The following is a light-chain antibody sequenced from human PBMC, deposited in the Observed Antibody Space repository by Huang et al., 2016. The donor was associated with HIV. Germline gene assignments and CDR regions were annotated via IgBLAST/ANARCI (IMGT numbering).Light chain of an antibody. CDR3: MQSLQSLPGT. Sequence: DIVMTQSPLSLTVTPGEPASFSCRSSQSLLHSNGYTYLDWYLQKPGQSPQLLIYLGSNRASGVPDRFRGSESGTDFTLKISRVEAEDVGVYYCMQSLQSLPGTFGHGTKLEIK. CDR1: QSLLHSNGYTY. V-gene: IGKV2-28*01. J-gene: IGKJ2*02. CDR2: LGS.